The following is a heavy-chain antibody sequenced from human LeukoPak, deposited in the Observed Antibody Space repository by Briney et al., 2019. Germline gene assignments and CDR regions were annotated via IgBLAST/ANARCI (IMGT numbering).Heavy chain of an antibody. J-gene: IGHJ4*02. CDR3: ARENYDSSGYYFDY. Sequence: SETLSLTCTVSGGSISSYYWSWIRQPPGKGLEWIGYIYYGGGTNYNPSLKSRVTISVDTSKNQFSLKLSSVTAADTAVYYCARENYDSSGYYFDYWGQGTLVPVSS. V-gene: IGHV4-59*01. CDR1: GGSISSYY. D-gene: IGHD3-22*01. CDR2: IYYGGGT.